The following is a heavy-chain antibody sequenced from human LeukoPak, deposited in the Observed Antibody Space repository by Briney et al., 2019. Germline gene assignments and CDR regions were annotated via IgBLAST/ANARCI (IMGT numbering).Heavy chain of an antibody. Sequence: SVKVSCKASGGTFSSYTISWVRQAPGQGLEWMGRIIPILGIANYAQKFQGRVTITADKSTSTAYMELSSLRSEDTAVYYCAKVTWSSSGSDYWGQGTLVTVSS. CDR3: AKVTWSSSGSDY. V-gene: IGHV1-69*02. D-gene: IGHD6-19*01. CDR1: GGTFSSYT. CDR2: IIPILGIA. J-gene: IGHJ4*02.